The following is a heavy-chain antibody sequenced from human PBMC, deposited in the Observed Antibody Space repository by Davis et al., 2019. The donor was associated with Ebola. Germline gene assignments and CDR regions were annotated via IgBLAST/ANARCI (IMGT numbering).Heavy chain of an antibody. CDR1: GFTFSSYS. Sequence: GESLKISCAASGFTFSSYSMNWVRQAPGKGLEWVSSISSSSSYIYYADSVKGRFTISRDNAKNSLYLQMNSLRDEDTAVYYCVYGDYGFDYWGQGTLVTVSS. J-gene: IGHJ4*02. D-gene: IGHD4-17*01. CDR2: ISSSSSYI. V-gene: IGHV3-21*01. CDR3: VYGDYGFDY.